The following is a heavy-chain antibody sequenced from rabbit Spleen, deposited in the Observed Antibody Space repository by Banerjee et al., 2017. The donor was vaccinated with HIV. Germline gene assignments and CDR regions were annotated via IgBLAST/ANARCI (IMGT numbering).Heavy chain of an antibody. CDR3: ARGTDNSDNGIGL. D-gene: IGHD4-1*01. CDR1: GFTLSSYY. Sequence: QSLEESGGGLVQPEGSPTLTCKASGFTLSSYYMCWVRQAPGKGLEWIGCINAVTGKAVYASWAKGRFTISKTSSTTVTLQMTSLTAADTATYFCARGTDNSDNGIGLWGPGTLVTVS. CDR2: INAVTGKA. V-gene: IGHV1S40*01. J-gene: IGHJ4*01.